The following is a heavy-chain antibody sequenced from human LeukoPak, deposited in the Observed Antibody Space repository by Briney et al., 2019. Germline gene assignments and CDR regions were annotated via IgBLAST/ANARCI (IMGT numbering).Heavy chain of an antibody. CDR1: GFTFGSYS. D-gene: IGHD3-10*01. V-gene: IGHV3-48*01. CDR2: ITSTSSTL. CDR3: ARDQRSGSGTYRYDF. Sequence: GGSLRLSCAASGFTFGSYSMNWVRKAPPKRPQRVSDITSTSSTLYYPDSVKSRFTIFRDKAKNSLYLQMNSLRVEDTAVYYCARDQRSGSGTYRYDFWGRGTLVTVSS. J-gene: IGHJ4*02.